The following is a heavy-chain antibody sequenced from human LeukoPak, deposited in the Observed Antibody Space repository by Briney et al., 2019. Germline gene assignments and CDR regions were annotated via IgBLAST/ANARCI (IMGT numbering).Heavy chain of an antibody. CDR2: ISSSSSYI. CDR1: GFTFSSYS. CDR3: ARTGYVTGWHYFDY. J-gene: IGHJ4*02. D-gene: IGHD6-19*01. V-gene: IGHV3-21*01. Sequence: GGSLRLSCAASGFTFSSYSMNWVRQAPGKGLEWVSSISSSSSYIYYADSVKGRFTISRDNAKNTLYLQMNSLRAEDTAVYYCARTGYVTGWHYFDYWGQGTLVTVSS.